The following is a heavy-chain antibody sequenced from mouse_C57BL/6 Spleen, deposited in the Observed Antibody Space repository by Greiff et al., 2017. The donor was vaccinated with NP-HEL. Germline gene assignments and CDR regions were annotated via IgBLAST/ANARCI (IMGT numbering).Heavy chain of an antibody. Sequence: QVQLKESGPELVKPGASVKLSCKASGYAFSSSWLNWVKQRPGKGLEWIGRIYPGDGDTNYNGKFKGQATLTADKSSSTAYMQLISLASDDSAVYFCAREGVYYGSYERFAYWGQGTLVTVSA. CDR3: AREGVYYGSYERFAY. D-gene: IGHD2-1*01. J-gene: IGHJ3*01. CDR2: IYPGDGDT. CDR1: GYAFSSSW. V-gene: IGHV1-82*01.